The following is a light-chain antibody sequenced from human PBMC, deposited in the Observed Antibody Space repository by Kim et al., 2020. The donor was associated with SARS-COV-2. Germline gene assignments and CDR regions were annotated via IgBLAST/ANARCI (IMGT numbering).Light chain of an antibody. Sequence: DIVMTQSPDSLAVSLAERATINSKSSQNVLSSSNNKDYLAWYQQKPGQPPKLLIYSASTRASGVPDRFSGSGSGTDFTLTISSLQAEDVAVYYCQQYYTTPLTFGQGTKVDIK. V-gene: IGKV4-1*01. CDR3: QQYYTTPLT. CDR2: SAS. J-gene: IGKJ1*01. CDR1: QNVLSSSNNKDY.